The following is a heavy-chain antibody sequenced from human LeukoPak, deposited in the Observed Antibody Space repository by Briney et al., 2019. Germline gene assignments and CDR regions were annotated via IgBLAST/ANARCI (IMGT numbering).Heavy chain of an antibody. D-gene: IGHD3-10*01. CDR1: GYTFAIYG. CDR3: ARAGSGRYYYYMDV. CDR2: ISSDNGYT. J-gene: IGHJ6*03. Sequence: ASVRVSCKASGYTFAIYGIGWVRQAPGQGLEWMGWISSDNGYTNYAQKFQGRVTMTTDTSTNTAYMELRSLRSDDTAVYYRARAGSGRYYYYMDVWGKGTTVTVSS. V-gene: IGHV1-18*04.